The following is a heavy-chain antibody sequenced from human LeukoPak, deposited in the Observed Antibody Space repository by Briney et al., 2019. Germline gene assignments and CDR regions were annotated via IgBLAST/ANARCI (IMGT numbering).Heavy chain of an antibody. V-gene: IGHV4-4*07. CDR2: IYTSGST. CDR3: ARIGLDERKYYYYYYMDV. Sequence: SETLSLTCSVSGGSISSYFWSWIRQPAGKGLEWIGRIYTSGSTNYNHSLKSRVTMSVDTSKKQFSLKLSSVTAADTAVYYCARIGLDERKYYYYYYMDVWGKGTTVTVSS. J-gene: IGHJ6*03. D-gene: IGHD1-1*01. CDR1: GGSISSYF.